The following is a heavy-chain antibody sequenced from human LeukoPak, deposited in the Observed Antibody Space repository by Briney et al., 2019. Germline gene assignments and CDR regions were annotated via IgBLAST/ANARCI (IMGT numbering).Heavy chain of an antibody. V-gene: IGHV3-21*01. CDR2: ISSSSSYI. CDR1: EFTFSDYT. CDR3: ARDLVYYYDSSGYDDY. Sequence: GGSLRLSCAASEFTFSDYTMYWVRQAPEKGLEWVSCISSSSSYIYYADSVKGRFTISRDNAKNSLYLQMNSLRAEDTAVYYCARDLVYYYDSSGYDDYWGQGTLVTVSS. J-gene: IGHJ4*02. D-gene: IGHD3-22*01.